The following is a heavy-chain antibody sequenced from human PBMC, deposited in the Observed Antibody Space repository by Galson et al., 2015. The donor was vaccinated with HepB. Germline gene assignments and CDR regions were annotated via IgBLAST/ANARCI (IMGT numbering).Heavy chain of an antibody. Sequence: SVKVSCKASGGTFSSYAISWVRQAPGQGLEWMGRIIPILGIANYAQKFQSRVTITADKSTSTAYMELSSLRSEDTAVYYCAHVWFGEAPFDYWGQGTLVTVSS. J-gene: IGHJ4*02. V-gene: IGHV1-69*04. CDR3: AHVWFGEAPFDY. CDR2: IIPILGIA. D-gene: IGHD3-10*01. CDR1: GGTFSSYA.